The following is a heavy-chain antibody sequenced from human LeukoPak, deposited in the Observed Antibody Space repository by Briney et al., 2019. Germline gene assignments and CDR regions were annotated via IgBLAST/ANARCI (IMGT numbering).Heavy chain of an antibody. CDR2: ICSSSSTI. CDR1: GFTLSSYG. V-gene: IGHV3-48*01. D-gene: IGHD6-13*01. Sequence: GGALRLSCGTAGFTLSSYGMHWVRQAPGEGVGGGLYICSSSSTIYYADSVKGRFTISRDNSKNTLYLQMNSLRAEDMAVYYCAKEAFIAAAGTEWFDPWGQGTLVTVSS. J-gene: IGHJ5*02. CDR3: AKEAFIAAAGTEWFDP.